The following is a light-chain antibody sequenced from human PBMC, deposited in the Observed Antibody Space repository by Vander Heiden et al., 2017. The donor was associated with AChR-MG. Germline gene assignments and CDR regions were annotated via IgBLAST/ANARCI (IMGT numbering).Light chain of an antibody. CDR2: GAS. Sequence: EIVLTQSPGTLPLPPGERATLSCRASQSVSSSYLAWYQQKPGQAPRLLIYGASSRATGIPDRFSGSGSGTDFTLTISSLEPEDFAVYYCQQDCSSRVTFGGGTKVEIK. CDR1: QSVSSSY. J-gene: IGKJ4*01. CDR3: QQDCSSRVT. V-gene: IGKV3-20*01.